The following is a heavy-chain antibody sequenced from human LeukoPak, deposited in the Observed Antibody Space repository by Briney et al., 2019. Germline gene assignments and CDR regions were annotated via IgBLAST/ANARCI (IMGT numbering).Heavy chain of an antibody. CDR2: IKQDGSEK. D-gene: IGHD4-23*01. CDR3: AKDRSDYGGNSYLFDY. CDR1: GFTFSNYW. V-gene: IGHV3-7*03. Sequence: GGSLRLSCAASGFTFSNYWMSWVRQAPGKGLEWVANIKQDGSEKYYVDSVKGRFTVSRDNAKNSLYLQMNSLRAEDTAVYYCAKDRSDYGGNSYLFDYWGQGTLVTVSS. J-gene: IGHJ4*02.